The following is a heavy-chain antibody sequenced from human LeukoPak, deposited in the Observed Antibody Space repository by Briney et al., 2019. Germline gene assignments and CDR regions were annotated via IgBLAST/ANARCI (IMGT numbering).Heavy chain of an antibody. CDR3: AREFIGSRCWFDP. Sequence: SVKVSCKTSGGTFNTFAIAWVRQAPGQGLEWMGVVTPVFGIANYAQKFQGRVSITADESTSTAYMELNGLTSEDTAMYFCAREFIGSRCWFDPWGQGTLVTVSS. CDR2: VTPVFGIA. D-gene: IGHD6-6*01. V-gene: IGHV1-69*01. CDR1: GGTFNTFA. J-gene: IGHJ5*02.